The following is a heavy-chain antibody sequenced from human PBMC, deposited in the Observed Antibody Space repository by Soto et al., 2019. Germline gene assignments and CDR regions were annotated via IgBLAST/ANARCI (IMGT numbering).Heavy chain of an antibody. CDR3: ARESYGSGSTWGYYYYGMDV. V-gene: IGHV1-2*04. D-gene: IGHD3-10*01. CDR1: GYTFTGYY. Sequence: ASVKVSCKASGYTFTGYYMHWVRQAPGQGLEWMGWINPNSGGTNYAQKFQGWVTMTRDTSISTAYMELSRLRSDDTAVYYCARESYGSGSTWGYYYYGMDVWGQGTTVTVSS. J-gene: IGHJ6*02. CDR2: INPNSGGT.